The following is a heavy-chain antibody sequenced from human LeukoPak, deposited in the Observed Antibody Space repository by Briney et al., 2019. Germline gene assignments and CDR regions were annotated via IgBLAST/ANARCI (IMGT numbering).Heavy chain of an antibody. CDR3: AKDLSRIAVAAPFDY. J-gene: IGHJ4*02. V-gene: IGHV3-23*01. D-gene: IGHD6-19*01. CDR1: GFTFSSYA. CDR2: ISGSGGST. Sequence: GGSLRLSCAASGFTFSSYAMSWVRQAPGKGLEWVSAISGSGGSTYYADSVRGRFTISRDNSKNTLYLQMNSLRAEDTAVYYCAKDLSRIAVAAPFDYWGQGTLVTVSS.